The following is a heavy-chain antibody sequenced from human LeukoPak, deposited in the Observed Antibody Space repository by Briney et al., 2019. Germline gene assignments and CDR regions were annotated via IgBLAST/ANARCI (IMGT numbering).Heavy chain of an antibody. Sequence: GGSLRLSCAASGFTFSRYTMPWVRQAPGKGLEWVSSISSSSSYIYYADSVKGRFTISRDNAKNSLYLQMNSLRAEDTALFYCARVNYDSSDYDDAFDIWGQGTMVTVSS. V-gene: IGHV3-21*01. D-gene: IGHD3-22*01. J-gene: IGHJ3*02. CDR3: ARVNYDSSDYDDAFDI. CDR2: ISSSSSYI. CDR1: GFTFSRYT.